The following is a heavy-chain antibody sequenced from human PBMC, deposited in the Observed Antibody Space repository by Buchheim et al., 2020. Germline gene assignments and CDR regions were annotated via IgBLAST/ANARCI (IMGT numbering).Heavy chain of an antibody. D-gene: IGHD2-21*02. J-gene: IGHJ5*02. CDR3: ARDSRCGGDCYWTAGNRVKFDP. V-gene: IGHV4-38-2*02. Sequence: QVQLQESGPGLVKPSETLSLTCAVSGYSISSGYYWGWIRQPPGKGLEWIGSIYHSGSTYYNPSLKSRVTISVDTSKNQFSLKLSSVTAADTAVYYCARDSRCGGDCYWTAGNRVKFDPWGQGTL. CDR2: IYHSGST. CDR1: GYSISSGYY.